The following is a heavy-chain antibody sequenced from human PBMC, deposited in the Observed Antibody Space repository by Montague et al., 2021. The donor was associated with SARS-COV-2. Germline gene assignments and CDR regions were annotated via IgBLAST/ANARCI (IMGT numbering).Heavy chain of an antibody. CDR2: ISSSGDII. J-gene: IGHJ4*02. CDR3: VREGLAGTWYYFDY. Sequence: SLRLSCAASGFSFRSYSMNWVRQAPGKGLEWVSYISSSGDIIYQADSVKGRLTISRDDAKNSLYLQMNSLRDEDTAVYYCVREGLAGTWYYFDYWGQGTLVTVSS. D-gene: IGHD6-19*01. CDR1: GFSFRSYS. V-gene: IGHV3-48*02.